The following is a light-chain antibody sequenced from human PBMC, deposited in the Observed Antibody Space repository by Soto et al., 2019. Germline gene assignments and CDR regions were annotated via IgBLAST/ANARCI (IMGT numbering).Light chain of an antibody. CDR3: SSYTRSSTLI. V-gene: IGLV2-14*01. Sequence: QSVLTQPASVSGSPGQSITISCTGTSSDGGGYNYVSWYRQHPGKAPKLMIYEVRNRPSGVSNRFSGSKSGNTASLTISGLQAEDEADYYCSSYTRSSTLIFGIGTKVTVL. CDR2: EVR. CDR1: SSDGGGYNY. J-gene: IGLJ1*01.